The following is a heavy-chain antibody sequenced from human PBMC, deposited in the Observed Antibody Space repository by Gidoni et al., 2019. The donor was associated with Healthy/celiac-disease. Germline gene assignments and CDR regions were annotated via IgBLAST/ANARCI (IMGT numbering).Heavy chain of an antibody. Sequence: QVQLVQSGAEVKKPGASVKVSCKASGYTFTSYYMHWVRQAPGQGLEWMGIINPSGGSTSYAQKFQGRVTMTRDTSTSTVYMELSSLRSEDTAVYYCARDLGQSDFWSGYYYYYYGMDVWGQGTTVTVSS. CDR2: INPSGGST. V-gene: IGHV1-46*01. J-gene: IGHJ6*02. D-gene: IGHD3-3*01. CDR3: ARDLGQSDFWSGYYYYYYGMDV. CDR1: GYTFTSYY.